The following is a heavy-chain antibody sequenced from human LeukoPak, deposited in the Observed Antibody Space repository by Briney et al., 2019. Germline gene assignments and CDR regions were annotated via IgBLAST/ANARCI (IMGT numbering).Heavy chain of an antibody. CDR2: IYSGGGT. D-gene: IGHD1-26*01. V-gene: IGHV3-53*05. CDR1: GFIVSSNH. CDR3: ARDQSGEWELLSGWWFDP. J-gene: IGHJ5*02. Sequence: GGSLRLSCAASGFIVSSNHMSWVRQAPGKGLEWVSVIYSGGGTYYADSVKGRFTISRDNSKNTLYLQMNSLRAEDTAVYYCARDQSGEWELLSGWWFDPWGQGTLVTVSS.